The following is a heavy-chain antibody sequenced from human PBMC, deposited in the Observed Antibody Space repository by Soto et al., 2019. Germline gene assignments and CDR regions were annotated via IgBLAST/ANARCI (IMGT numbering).Heavy chain of an antibody. V-gene: IGHV5-51*01. CDR3: AGAVGSTSSWSSYYFDY. CDR2: IYPGDSDT. D-gene: IGHD6-6*01. Sequence: GESLKISCKGSGYSFTSYWIGWVRQMPGKGLEWMGIIYPGDSDTRYSPSFQGQVTISADKSISTAYLQWSSLKASDTAMYYCAGAVGSTSSWSSYYFDYWGQGTLVTVSS. CDR1: GYSFTSYW. J-gene: IGHJ4*02.